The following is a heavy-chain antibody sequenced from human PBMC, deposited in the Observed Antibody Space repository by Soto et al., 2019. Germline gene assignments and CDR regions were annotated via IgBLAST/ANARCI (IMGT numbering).Heavy chain of an antibody. CDR3: GGDLRGGVATTFDY. Sequence: EVQLVESGGGLVKPGGSLRLSCAASGFTFSSYSMNWVRQAPGKGLEWVSSISSSSSYKYYADSVKGQFTITSDNAKNAMYLQRNSVRAEDTAVYYCGGDLRGGVATTFDYWGQGTLVTVSS. V-gene: IGHV3-21*01. CDR1: GFTFSSYS. J-gene: IGHJ4*02. CDR2: ISSSSSYK. D-gene: IGHD5-12*01.